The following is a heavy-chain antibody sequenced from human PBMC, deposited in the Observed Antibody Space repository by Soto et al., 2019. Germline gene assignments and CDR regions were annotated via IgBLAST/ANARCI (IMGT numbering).Heavy chain of an antibody. J-gene: IGHJ1*01. CDR3: ARGPRASAGSTGAY. Sequence: EVQLVESGGGLVQPGGSLRLSCAASGFSFDSYWMHWVRQAPGQGPVWVSRIDYDGTTTNYAHSVKGRFTISRDNAKYTLYLQMNSLRPEDTAVYYGARGPRASAGSTGAYWGQGTLVTVSS. CDR2: IDYDGTTT. V-gene: IGHV3-74*01. D-gene: IGHD2-15*01. CDR1: GFSFDSYW.